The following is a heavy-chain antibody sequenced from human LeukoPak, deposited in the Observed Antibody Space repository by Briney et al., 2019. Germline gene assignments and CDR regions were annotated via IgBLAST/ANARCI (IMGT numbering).Heavy chain of an antibody. J-gene: IGHJ2*01. CDR3: ARDQRGWSLKWYFEL. Sequence: GESLKISCKASGYSFTSYWIGWVRQMPGKGLEWMGIIYPGDSDTRYSPSFQGQVTISADKSISTAYLQWSSLKASDTAMYYCARDQRGWSLKWYFELWGRGTLVTVSS. V-gene: IGHV5-51*01. D-gene: IGHD6-19*01. CDR1: GYSFTSYW. CDR2: IYPGDSDT.